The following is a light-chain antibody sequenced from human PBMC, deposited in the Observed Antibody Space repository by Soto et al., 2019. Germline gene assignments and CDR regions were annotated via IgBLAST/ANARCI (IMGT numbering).Light chain of an antibody. J-gene: IGKJ1*01. V-gene: IGKV1-39*01. Sequence: DIQMTQSPSSLSASVGDRVTITCRASQSISSYLNWYQQKPGKAPKLLIYAASSLQSGVPSRFSGSGSGTDFTLTISSLQPEDFATYYCKQSYSTPTFGQGPRWKSN. CDR2: AAS. CDR3: KQSYSTPT. CDR1: QSISSY.